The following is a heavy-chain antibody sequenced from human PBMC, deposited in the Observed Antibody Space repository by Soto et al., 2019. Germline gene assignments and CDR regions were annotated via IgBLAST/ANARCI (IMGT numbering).Heavy chain of an antibody. CDR1: GGSISSYY. Sequence: QVQLQESGPGLVKPSETLSLTCTVSGGSISSYYWSWIRQPPGKGLEWIGYIYYSGSTNYNPSLKSRVTISVDTSKNQFSLKLSSVTAADTAVYYCARGPLHSSGWSLYYFDYWGQGTLVTVSS. J-gene: IGHJ4*02. V-gene: IGHV4-59*01. CDR2: IYYSGST. CDR3: ARGPLHSSGWSLYYFDY. D-gene: IGHD6-19*01.